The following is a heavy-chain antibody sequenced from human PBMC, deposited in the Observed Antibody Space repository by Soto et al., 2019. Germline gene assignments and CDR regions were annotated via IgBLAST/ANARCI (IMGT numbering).Heavy chain of an antibody. CDR3: GSLSGSDNEYNWFDP. V-gene: IGHV4-34*01. CDR2: INHSGST. D-gene: IGHD3-10*01. J-gene: IGHJ5*02. Sequence: QVQLQQWGAGLLKPSETLSLTCAVYGGSFSGYYWSWIRQPPGKGLEWIGEINHSGSTNFNPSLKSRVTISVDTPKNQFSLKLNSVTAADTAVYFCGSLSGSDNEYNWFDPWGQGTLVTVSS. CDR1: GGSFSGYY.